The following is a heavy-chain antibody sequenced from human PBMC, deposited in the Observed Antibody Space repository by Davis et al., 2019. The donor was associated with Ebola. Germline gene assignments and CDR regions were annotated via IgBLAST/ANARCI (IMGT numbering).Heavy chain of an antibody. CDR3: ARRGYYYDSSGYYPGAFDI. CDR1: GGSISSYY. CDR2: IYYSGST. D-gene: IGHD3-22*01. V-gene: IGHV4-59*08. J-gene: IGHJ3*02. Sequence: SETLSLTCTVSGGSISSYYWSWIRQPPGKGLEWTGYIYYSGSTNYNPTLKSRVTISVDTSKNQFSLKLSSVTAADTAVYYCARRGYYYDSSGYYPGAFDIWGQGTMVTVSS.